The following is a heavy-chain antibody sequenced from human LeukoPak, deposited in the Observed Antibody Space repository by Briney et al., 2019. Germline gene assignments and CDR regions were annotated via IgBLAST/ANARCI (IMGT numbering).Heavy chain of an antibody. CDR2: IYPGDSDT. CDR1: GYSCTSYW. J-gene: IGHJ6*03. V-gene: IGHV5-51*01. D-gene: IGHD3-9*01. CDR3: ARRNYDILTGYDYYMDV. Sequence: GESLKISCKGSGYSCTSYWIGWVRQMPGKGLEWIGIIYPGDSDTRYSPSFQGQVTIPADKSISTAYLQWSSLKASDTAMYYCARRNYDILTGYDYYMDVWGKGTTVTISS.